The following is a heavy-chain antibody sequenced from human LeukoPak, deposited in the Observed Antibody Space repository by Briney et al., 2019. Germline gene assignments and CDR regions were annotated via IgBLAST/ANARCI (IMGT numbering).Heavy chain of an antibody. D-gene: IGHD4-11*01. J-gene: IGHJ6*03. CDR2: VDHTGST. V-gene: IGHV4-59*01. CDR1: DDSITMYY. Sequence: SETLSLTCTVSDDSITMYYWTWIRQPPGKGLEWIGYVDHTGSTKFNPSLNGRVNISRDTSNNFFSLRLRSVTAADTAVYFCARGRVSSSTWYSTYYYFFYMDFWGKGTTVTVSS. CDR3: ARGRVSSSTWYSTYYYFFYMDF.